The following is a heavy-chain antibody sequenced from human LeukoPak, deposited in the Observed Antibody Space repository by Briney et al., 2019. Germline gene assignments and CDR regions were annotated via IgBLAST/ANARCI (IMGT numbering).Heavy chain of an antibody. CDR1: GVSVSSKTSA. CDR2: TYYRSKWYN. V-gene: IGHV6-1*01. Sequence: SQTLSLTCVVSGVSVSSKTSAWDWIRQSPSSGLEWLGRTYYRSKWYNDYAESMEGRMTISQDTSKNQYSLHLNSVTPDDTAVYYYARDFGTTGWHTFDYWGQGTLVTVSS. CDR3: ARDFGTTGWHTFDY. J-gene: IGHJ4*02. D-gene: IGHD6-19*01.